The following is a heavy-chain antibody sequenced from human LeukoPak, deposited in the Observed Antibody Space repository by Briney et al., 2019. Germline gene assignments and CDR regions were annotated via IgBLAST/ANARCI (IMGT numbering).Heavy chain of an antibody. CDR1: GGSFSGYY. J-gene: IGHJ4*02. CDR2: INHTGDT. Sequence: SETLSLTCAVYGGSFSGYYWSWIRQPPGKGLEWIGEINHTGDTNYNPSLKSRGTISVDTSKNQFSLKLNSVTAADTAVYFCARQVVAVAGTGYFDYWGQGTLVTVSS. CDR3: ARQVVAVAGTGYFDY. D-gene: IGHD6-19*01. V-gene: IGHV4-34*01.